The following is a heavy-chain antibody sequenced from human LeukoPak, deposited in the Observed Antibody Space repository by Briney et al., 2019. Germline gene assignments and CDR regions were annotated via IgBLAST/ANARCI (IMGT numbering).Heavy chain of an antibody. CDR1: GYSFTSYW. D-gene: IGHD2-15*01. Sequence: GXXLKISCKGSGYSFTSYWIGWVRQMPGKGLEWMGIIYPGDSDTRYSPSYQGQFTISDDKSISTAYLQWSSLKASDTAMYYCARPGTYCSGGSCYPTKGYYFDYWGQGTLVTVSS. CDR2: IYPGDSDT. J-gene: IGHJ4*02. CDR3: ARPGTYCSGGSCYPTKGYYFDY. V-gene: IGHV5-51*01.